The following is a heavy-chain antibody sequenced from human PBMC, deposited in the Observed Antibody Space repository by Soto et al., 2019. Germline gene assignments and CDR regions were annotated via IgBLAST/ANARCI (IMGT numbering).Heavy chain of an antibody. V-gene: IGHV3-23*01. D-gene: IGHD1-26*01. CDR1: GFTFSSYA. CDR3: ASRGSGSYYDY. Sequence: EVQLLESGGGLVQPGGSLRLSCAASGFTFSSYAMRWVRQAPGKGLEWVSAISGSGGSTYYADSVKGRFTISRDNSKNTLYLKMNSLRAEDTAVYYCASRGSGSYYDYWGQGTLVTVSS. J-gene: IGHJ4*02. CDR2: ISGSGGST.